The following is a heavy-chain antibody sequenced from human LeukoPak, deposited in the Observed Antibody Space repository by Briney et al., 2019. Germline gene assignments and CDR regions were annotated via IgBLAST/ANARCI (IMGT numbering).Heavy chain of an antibody. J-gene: IGHJ4*02. CDR2: IGTAGDT. CDR1: GFTFSVYD. CDR3: VRGPYCSGGSCYGHFDY. V-gene: IGHV3-13*01. D-gene: IGHD2-15*01. Sequence: GGSLRLSCAASGFTFSVYDMYWVRQSTGKGLEWVSAIGTAGDTYYPGSVKGRFTISRENAKNSLYLQMNSLRVGDTAVYYCVRGPYCSGGSCYGHFDYWGQGTLVTASS.